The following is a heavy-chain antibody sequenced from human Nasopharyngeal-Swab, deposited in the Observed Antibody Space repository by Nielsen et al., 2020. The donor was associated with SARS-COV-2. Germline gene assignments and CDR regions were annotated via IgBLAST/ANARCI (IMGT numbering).Heavy chain of an antibody. CDR2: ISGSGGST. CDR3: AKAIVYYCSGGSCYSEYYYYYGMDV. J-gene: IGHJ6*02. CDR1: GFTFSSYA. V-gene: IGHV3-23*01. D-gene: IGHD2-15*01. Sequence: LSLTCAASGFTFSSYAMSWVRQAPGKGLEWVSAISGSGGSTYYADSVKGRFTISRDNSKNTLYLQMNSLRAEDTAVYYCAKAIVYYCSGGSCYSEYYYYYGMDVWGQGTTVTVSS.